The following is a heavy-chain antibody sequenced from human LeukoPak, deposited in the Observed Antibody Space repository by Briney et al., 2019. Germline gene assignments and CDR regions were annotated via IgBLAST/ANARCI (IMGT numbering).Heavy chain of an antibody. V-gene: IGHV3-23*01. CDR2: ISGSGGST. CDR3: AKGTSYCSSTSCAYYFDY. J-gene: IGHJ4*02. Sequence: GGSLRLSCAASGFTFSSYAMSWVRQAPGKGLEWVSAISGSGGSTYYADSVKGRFTISRDNSKNTLYLQMNSLRAEDTAVYYCAKGTSYCSSTSCAYYFDYWGQGTLVTVSS. D-gene: IGHD2-2*01. CDR1: GFTFSSYA.